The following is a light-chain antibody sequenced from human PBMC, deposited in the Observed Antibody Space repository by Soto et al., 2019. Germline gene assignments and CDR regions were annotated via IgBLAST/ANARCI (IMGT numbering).Light chain of an antibody. CDR3: QSYDSSLSGSV. Sequence: QSALTQPPSVSGAPGQRVTISCTGSSSNIGAGYDVHWYQQLPGTAPKLLIYGNSNRPSGVPDRFSGSKSGTSASLAITGLQAEDEAAYYRQSYDSSLSGSVFGGGTKLTVL. CDR1: SSNIGAGYD. CDR2: GNS. J-gene: IGLJ2*01. V-gene: IGLV1-40*01.